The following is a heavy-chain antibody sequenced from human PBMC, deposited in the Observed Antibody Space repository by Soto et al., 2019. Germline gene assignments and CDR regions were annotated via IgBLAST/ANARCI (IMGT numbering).Heavy chain of an antibody. CDR2: IIPIFGTA. CDR3: ARGAGSSTAPIFYYGMDV. V-gene: IGHV1-69*01. CDR1: GGTFSSYA. J-gene: IGHJ6*02. Sequence: VQLVQSGAEVKKPGSSVKVSCKASGGTFSSYAISWVRQAPGQGLEWMGGIIPIFGTANYAQKFQGRVTITADESTRTAYMELSSLRSEDTAVYYCARGAGSSTAPIFYYGMDVWGQGTTVTVSS. D-gene: IGHD6-13*01.